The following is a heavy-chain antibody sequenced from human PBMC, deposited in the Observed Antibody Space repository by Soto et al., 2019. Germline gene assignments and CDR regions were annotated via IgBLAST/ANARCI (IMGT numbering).Heavy chain of an antibody. Sequence: GGSLRLSCAASGFTFSSYAMSWVRQAPGKGLEWVSAISGSGGSTYYADSVKGRFTISRDNSKNTLYLQMNSLRAEDTAVYYCAKGWALRYFDWLSYFDYWGQGTLVTVSS. V-gene: IGHV3-23*01. CDR2: ISGSGGST. CDR3: AKGWALRYFDWLSYFDY. J-gene: IGHJ4*02. CDR1: GFTFSSYA. D-gene: IGHD3-9*01.